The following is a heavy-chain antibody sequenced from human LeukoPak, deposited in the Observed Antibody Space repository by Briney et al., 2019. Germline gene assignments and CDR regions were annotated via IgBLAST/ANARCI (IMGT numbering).Heavy chain of an antibody. CDR1: GGSISGYY. V-gene: IGHV4-59*08. J-gene: IGHJ5*02. CDR3: AARIAVAGSYNWFDP. CDR2: IYYSGST. Sequence: PSETLSLTCTVSGGSISGYYWSWIRQPPGKGLEWIGYIYYSGSTNYNPSLKSRVTISVDTSKNQFSLKLSSVTAADTAVYYCAARIAVAGSYNWFDPWGQGTLVTVSS. D-gene: IGHD6-19*01.